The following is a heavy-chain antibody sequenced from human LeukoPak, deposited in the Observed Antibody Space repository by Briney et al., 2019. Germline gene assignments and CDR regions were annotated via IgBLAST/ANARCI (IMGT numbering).Heavy chain of an antibody. CDR3: ARDESGVVWFGELLTNGAFDI. CDR2: ISAYNGNT. CDR1: GYTFTSYG. J-gene: IGHJ3*02. V-gene: IGHV1-18*01. Sequence: ASVKVSCKASGYTFTSYGISWVRQAPGQGLEWMGWISAYNGNTNYAQKLQGRVTMTTDTSTSTAYMELRSLRSDDTAVYYCARDESGVVWFGELLTNGAFDIWGQGTMVTVSS. D-gene: IGHD3-10*01.